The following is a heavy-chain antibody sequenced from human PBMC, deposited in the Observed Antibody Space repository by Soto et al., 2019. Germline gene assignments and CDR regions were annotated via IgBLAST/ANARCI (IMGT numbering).Heavy chain of an antibody. V-gene: IGHV3-21*06. CDR2: ISPSSGHI. J-gene: IGHJ6*02. CDR1: GFTFSSCT. CDR3: SGCSGGACHKNYGMDV. Sequence: EVHLVESGGGLVKPGGSLRLSCAVSGFTFSSCTMNWVRQAPGKGLEWVSSISPSSGHIYYADSVKGRFTISRDNAKNSLFLQMHSLGGEDTAVYYCSGCSGGACHKNYGMDVWGQGTTVTVSS. D-gene: IGHD2-15*01.